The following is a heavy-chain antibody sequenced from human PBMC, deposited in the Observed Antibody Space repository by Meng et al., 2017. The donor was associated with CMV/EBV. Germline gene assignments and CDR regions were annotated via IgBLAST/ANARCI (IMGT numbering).Heavy chain of an antibody. V-gene: IGHV3-48*03. Sequence: GESLKISCAASGFTFSSYEMNWVRQAPGKGLEWVSYISSSGSTIYYADSVKGRFTISRDNAKNSLYLQMNSLRAEDTAVYYCARGRYYDSSGYNDYWGQGTLVTVSS. D-gene: IGHD3-22*01. CDR3: ARGRYYDSSGYNDY. J-gene: IGHJ4*02. CDR2: ISSSGSTI. CDR1: GFTFSSYE.